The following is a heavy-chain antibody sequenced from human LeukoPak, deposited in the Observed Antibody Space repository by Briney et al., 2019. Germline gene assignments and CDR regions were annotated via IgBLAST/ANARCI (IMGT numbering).Heavy chain of an antibody. D-gene: IGHD4-17*01. CDR2: IKQDGSEK. CDR3: AKDRVEDMTTVTFFDY. V-gene: IGHV3-7*01. CDR1: GFTFSSYW. Sequence: PGGSLRLPCAASGFTFSSYWMSWVRQAPGKGLEWVANIKQDGSEKYYVDCVKGRFTISRDNSKNTLYLQMNSLRAEDTAVYYCAKDRVEDMTTVTFFDYWGQGTLVTVSS. J-gene: IGHJ4*01.